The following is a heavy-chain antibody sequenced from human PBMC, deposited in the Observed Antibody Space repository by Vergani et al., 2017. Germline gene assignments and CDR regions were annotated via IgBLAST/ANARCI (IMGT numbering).Heavy chain of an antibody. D-gene: IGHD2-21*01. CDR2: IFSNYEK. Sequence: QVTLKESGPVLVKPTETLTLTCTVSGFSLSNARMGVSWIRQPPGKALEWLAHIFSNYEKSYSTSLNSRLTIAKDTAKSQVFITMTNMDPVDTATYYCARIRGEYCYRRVLYYYMDVWGKGTMVTVSS. J-gene: IGHJ6*03. V-gene: IGHV2-26*01. CDR3: ARIRGEYCYRRVLYYYMDV. CDR1: GFSLSNARMG.